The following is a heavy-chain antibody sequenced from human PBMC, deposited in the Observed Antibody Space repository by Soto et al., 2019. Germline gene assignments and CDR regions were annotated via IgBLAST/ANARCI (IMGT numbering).Heavy chain of an antibody. Sequence: QVQLVQSGAEVKKPGASVKVSCKASGYTFTSYGISWVRQAPGQGLEWMGWISAYNGNTNYAQKLQGRVTMTTDTSTSTAYMELRSLRSDDTAVYYCARDRNRQGYGDHADFDYWGQGTLVTVSS. CDR3: ARDRNRQGYGDHADFDY. CDR1: GYTFTSYG. V-gene: IGHV1-18*04. J-gene: IGHJ4*02. D-gene: IGHD4-17*01. CDR2: ISAYNGNT.